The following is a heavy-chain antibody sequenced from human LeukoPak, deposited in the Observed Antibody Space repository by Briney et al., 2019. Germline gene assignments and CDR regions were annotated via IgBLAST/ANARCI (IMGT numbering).Heavy chain of an antibody. J-gene: IGHJ6*02. CDR3: ARVVQGVIGSPYYGMDV. Sequence: ASVKVSCKASGYTFTSYGISWVRQAPGQGLEWMGWISAYNGNTNYAQKLQGRVTMTRDTSISTAYMDLSRLRSDDTAVYYCARVVQGVIGSPYYGMDVWGQGTTVTVSS. D-gene: IGHD3-10*01. CDR1: GYTFTSYG. V-gene: IGHV1-18*01. CDR2: ISAYNGNT.